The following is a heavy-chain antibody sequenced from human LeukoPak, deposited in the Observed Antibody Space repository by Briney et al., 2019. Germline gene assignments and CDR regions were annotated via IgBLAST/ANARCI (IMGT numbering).Heavy chain of an antibody. CDR1: GGSISSSSYY. Sequence: SETLSLTCTVSGGSISSSSYYWGWIRQPPGKGLEWIGSIYYSGSTYYNPSLKSRVTISVDTSKNQFSLKLRSVTAADTAVYYCARLTGYSSESWFDHWGQGTLVTVSS. CDR2: IYYSGST. V-gene: IGHV4-39*07. D-gene: IGHD3-9*01. CDR3: ARLTGYSSESWFDH. J-gene: IGHJ5*02.